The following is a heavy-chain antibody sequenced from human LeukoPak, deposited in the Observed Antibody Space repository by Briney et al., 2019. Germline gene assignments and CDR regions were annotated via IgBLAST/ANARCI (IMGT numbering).Heavy chain of an antibody. CDR3: ARRHYDILTGYYGAFDI. CDR1: GFTFSSYG. D-gene: IGHD3-9*01. Sequence: GGSLRLSCAASGFTFSSYGMNWVRQAPGKGLEWVSYISSSSSTIYYADSVKGRFTISRDNAKNSLYLQMNSLRAEDTAVYYCARRHYDILTGYYGAFDIWGQGTMVTVSS. V-gene: IGHV3-48*04. CDR2: ISSSSSTI. J-gene: IGHJ3*02.